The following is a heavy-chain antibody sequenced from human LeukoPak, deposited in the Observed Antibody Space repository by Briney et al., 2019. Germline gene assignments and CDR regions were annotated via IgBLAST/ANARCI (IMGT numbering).Heavy chain of an antibody. Sequence: PSETLSLTCTVSGGSISGSSYFWGWIRQPPGKGLEWIGSIYYSGSTYYNPSLKSRVTISVDTSKNQFSLKLSSVTAADTAMCYCARALGASSYFDYWGQGTLVTVSS. CDR1: GGSISGSSYF. V-gene: IGHV4-39*07. CDR3: ARALGASSYFDY. D-gene: IGHD1-26*01. J-gene: IGHJ4*02. CDR2: IYYSGST.